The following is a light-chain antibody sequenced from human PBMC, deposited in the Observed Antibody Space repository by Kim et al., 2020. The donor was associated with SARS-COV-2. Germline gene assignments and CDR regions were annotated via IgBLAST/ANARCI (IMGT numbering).Light chain of an antibody. Sequence: DIQMTQSPSTVSASVGVRVNITCRASQSISSWLAWYQHKPGKTPKVLIYKTSTLQTGVPSRFSGSGSGTEFTLTISCLQPDDFATYYCQQYDTYPYTFGQGTKLEIK. CDR1: QSISSW. V-gene: IGKV1-5*03. J-gene: IGKJ2*01. CDR3: QQYDTYPYT. CDR2: KTS.